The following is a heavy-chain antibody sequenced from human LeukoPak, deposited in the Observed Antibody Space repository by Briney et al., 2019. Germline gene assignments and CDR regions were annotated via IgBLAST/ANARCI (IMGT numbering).Heavy chain of an antibody. CDR2: ILYDGSNK. V-gene: IGHV3-30*03. D-gene: IGHD6-19*01. CDR1: GFTFSSYG. CDR3: ARPGIAVAGNFDY. Sequence: PGGSLRLSCAASGFTFSSYGMHWVRQAPGKGLEWVAVILYDGSNKYYADSVKGRFTISRDNSKNTLCLQMNSLRAEDTAVYYCARPGIAVAGNFDYWGQGTLVTVSS. J-gene: IGHJ4*02.